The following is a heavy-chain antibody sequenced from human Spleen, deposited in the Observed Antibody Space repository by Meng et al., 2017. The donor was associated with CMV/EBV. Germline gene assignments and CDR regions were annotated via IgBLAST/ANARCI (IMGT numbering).Heavy chain of an antibody. J-gene: IGHJ4*02. CDR1: GFNFGNYA. CDR3: AKGPGYQAAKFYFDY. Sequence: SLKISCAGSGFNFGNYAMHWVRQAPGKGLEWVSSISWNSGNMGYADSVEGRFTISRDNAKKSVYLQMNSLRPEDTALYYSAKGPGYQAAKFYFDYWGQGTLVTVSS. D-gene: IGHD6-25*01. CDR2: ISWNSGNM. V-gene: IGHV3-9*01.